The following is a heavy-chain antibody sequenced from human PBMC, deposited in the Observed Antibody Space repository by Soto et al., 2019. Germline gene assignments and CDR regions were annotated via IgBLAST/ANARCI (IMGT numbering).Heavy chain of an antibody. D-gene: IGHD3-22*01. CDR3: ARDPNYYDSSGFEGGDAFDI. V-gene: IGHV3-30-3*01. CDR1: GFTFSSYA. CDR2: ISYDGSNK. Sequence: ESVGGVVQPGRSLRLSCAASGFTFSSYAMHWVRQAPGKGLEWVAVISYDGSNKYYADSVKGRFTISRDNSKNTLYLQMNSLRAEDTAVYYCARDPNYYDSSGFEGGDAFDIWGQGTMVTVSS. J-gene: IGHJ3*02.